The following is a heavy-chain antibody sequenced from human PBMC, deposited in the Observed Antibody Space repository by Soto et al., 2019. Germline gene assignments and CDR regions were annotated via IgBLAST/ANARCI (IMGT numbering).Heavy chain of an antibody. Sequence: PSQTHRDTWTVAEGSIRGLGDCWSCIRQHPGKGLEWIGYIYYSGSTYYNPSLKSRVTISVDTSKNQFSLKLSSVTAADTAVYYCARAPRNYCSSTSCRTNYYYYYMDVWGKGTTVTVSS. CDR2: IYYSGST. CDR1: EGSIRGLGDC. D-gene: IGHD2-2*01. CDR3: ARAPRNYCSSTSCRTNYYYYYMDV. V-gene: IGHV4-31*02. J-gene: IGHJ6*03.